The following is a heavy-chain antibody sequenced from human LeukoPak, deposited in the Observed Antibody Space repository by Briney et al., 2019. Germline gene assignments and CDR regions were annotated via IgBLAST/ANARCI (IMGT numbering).Heavy chain of an antibody. CDR2: ITDSGGST. J-gene: IGHJ3*02. V-gene: IGHV3-23*01. CDR1: EFTFSGYG. D-gene: IGHD7-27*01. CDR3: AILKTWGWIKDAFDI. Sequence: GESLRLSCAASEFTFSGYGMSWVRQAPGKGLEWVSTITDSGGSTYYADSVRGRFTISRDNSKNTLYVQMNSLRADDTAVYYCAILKTWGWIKDAFDIWGQGTMITVSS.